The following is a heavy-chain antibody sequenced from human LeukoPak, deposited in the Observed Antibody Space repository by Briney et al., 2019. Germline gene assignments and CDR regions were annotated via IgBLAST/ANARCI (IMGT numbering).Heavy chain of an antibody. CDR2: ISAYNGNT. CDR3: ARGGRRTHYYDSSGYLSY. Sequence: ASVKVSCKASGYTFTSYSISWVRQAPGQGLEWMGWISAYNGNTNYTQKLQGRVTMTTDTSTSTAYMELRSLRSDDTAVYYCARGGRRTHYYDSSGYLSYWGQGTLVTVSS. CDR1: GYTFTSYS. D-gene: IGHD3-22*01. J-gene: IGHJ4*02. V-gene: IGHV1-18*01.